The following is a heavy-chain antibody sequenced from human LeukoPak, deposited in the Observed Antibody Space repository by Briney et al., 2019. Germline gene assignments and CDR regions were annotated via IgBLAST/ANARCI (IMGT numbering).Heavy chain of an antibody. J-gene: IGHJ4*02. D-gene: IGHD1-26*01. V-gene: IGHV4-61*02. Sequence: KTSETLSLTCTVSGGSISSGSYYWSWIRQPAGKGLEWIVRIYTSGSTNYNPSLKSRVTISVDTSKNQFSLKLSSVTAADTAVYYCARSRRELLSFDYWGQGTLATVSS. CDR3: ARSRRELLSFDY. CDR2: IYTSGST. CDR1: GGSISSGSYY.